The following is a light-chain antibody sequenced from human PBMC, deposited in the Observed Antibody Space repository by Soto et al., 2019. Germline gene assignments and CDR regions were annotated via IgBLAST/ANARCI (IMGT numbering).Light chain of an antibody. V-gene: IGKV1-39*01. CDR3: QQSYTTPYT. Sequence: DIQVTQSPSSLSASVGDRVTITCRASQTISTYLNWYQQKPGGAPKLLIYVASRLQSGVPSRFSGSGSGTDFTLTISSLQPEDFATYYCQQSYTTPYTFGQGTKLEI. CDR1: QTISTY. J-gene: IGKJ2*01. CDR2: VAS.